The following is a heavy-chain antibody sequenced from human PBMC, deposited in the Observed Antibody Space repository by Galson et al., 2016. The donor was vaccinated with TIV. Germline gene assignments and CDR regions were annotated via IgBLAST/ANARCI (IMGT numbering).Heavy chain of an antibody. D-gene: IGHD2-2*01. CDR1: GHTFTSYD. CDR3: AQLVRKCGMTRCYGDHVDY. J-gene: IGHJ4*02. V-gene: IGHV1-8*01. CDR2: MNPNSGNT. Sequence: SVKVSCKASGHTFTSYDMNWERQAPGQGLEGMGWMNPNSGNTGSTKKFQGIVTMTRDTSVSTAYMELTNLRSEDTAVYFCAQLVRKCGMTRCYGDHVDYWGQGTLVTVSS.